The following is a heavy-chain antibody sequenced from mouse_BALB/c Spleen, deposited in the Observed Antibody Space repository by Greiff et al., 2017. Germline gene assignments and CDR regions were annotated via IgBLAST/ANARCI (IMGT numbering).Heavy chain of an antibody. D-gene: IGHD2-4*01. V-gene: IGHV1-26*01. CDR3: AIYYDYEGWFAY. CDR2: INPDNGAT. Sequence: VQLQQSGPELVEPGASVKISCKASGYSFTGYYMHWVKQSHVKSLEWIGRINPDNGATSYNQNFKDKANLTVDKSSSTAYMELHSLTSEDSAVYYCAIYYDYEGWFAYWGQGTLVTVSA. J-gene: IGHJ3*01. CDR1: GYSFTGYY.